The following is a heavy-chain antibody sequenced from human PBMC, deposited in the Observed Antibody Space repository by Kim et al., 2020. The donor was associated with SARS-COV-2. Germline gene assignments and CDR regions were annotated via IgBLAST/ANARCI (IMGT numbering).Heavy chain of an antibody. CDR2: IYYSGST. Sequence: SETLSLTCTVSGGSISSSSYYWGWIRQPPGKGLEWIGSIYYSGSTYYNPSLKSRVTISVDTSKNQFSLKLSSVTAADTAVYYCARHVVVPAATLGWFDPWGQGTLVTVSS. CDR3: ARHVVVPAATLGWFDP. J-gene: IGHJ5*02. D-gene: IGHD2-2*01. V-gene: IGHV4-39*01. CDR1: GGSISSSSYY.